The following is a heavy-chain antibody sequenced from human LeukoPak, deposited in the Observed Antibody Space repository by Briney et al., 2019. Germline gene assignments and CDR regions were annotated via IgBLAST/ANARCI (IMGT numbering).Heavy chain of an antibody. CDR3: AREVVDATPSRDYYYYMDV. Sequence: SETLSLTCAVYGGSFSGYYWSWIRQSAGKGLEWIGRIYISGSTNYNPSLKSRVTMSVDTSKNQFSLKLTSVTAADTAVYYCAREVVDATPSRDYYYYMDVWGKGTTVTVSS. CDR2: IYISGST. V-gene: IGHV4-4*07. J-gene: IGHJ6*03. D-gene: IGHD2-15*01. CDR1: GGSFSGYY.